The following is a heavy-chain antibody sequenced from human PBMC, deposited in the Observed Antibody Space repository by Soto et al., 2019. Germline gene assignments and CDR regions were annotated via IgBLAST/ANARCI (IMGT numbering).Heavy chain of an antibody. CDR3: ARDEAVAGNLDY. J-gene: IGHJ4*02. Sequence: EVQLVESGGGLVQPGGSLRLSCAASGFTFSSYEMNWVRQAPGKGLEWVSYISSSGSIIYYADSVKGRFTISRDNAKNSLYLQMNNLRAEDTAVYHCARDEAVAGNLDYWGQGTLVTVSS. V-gene: IGHV3-48*03. CDR2: ISSSGSII. D-gene: IGHD6-19*01. CDR1: GFTFSSYE.